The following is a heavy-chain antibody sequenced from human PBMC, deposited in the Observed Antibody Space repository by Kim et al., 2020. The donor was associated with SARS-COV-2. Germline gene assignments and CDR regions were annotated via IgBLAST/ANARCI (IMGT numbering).Heavy chain of an antibody. CDR1: GFTFSSYA. Sequence: GGSLRLSCAASGFTFSSYAMSWVRQAPGKGLEWVSAISGSGGSTYYADSVKGRFTISRDNSKNTLYLQMNSLRAEDTAVYYCAKTVTHWACTSHCYTLPGAFYIWGQGTMVTVSS. J-gene: IGHJ3*02. D-gene: IGHD2-2*02. V-gene: IGHV3-23*01. CDR2: ISGSGGST. CDR3: AKTVTHWACTSHCYTLPGAFYI.